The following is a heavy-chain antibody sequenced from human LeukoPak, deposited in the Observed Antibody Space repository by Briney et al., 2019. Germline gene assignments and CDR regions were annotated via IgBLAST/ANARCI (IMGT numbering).Heavy chain of an antibody. Sequence: PGGSLRLSCAASGFTFSSFGMNWVRQAPGKWLEWVSYISDSSSLTYYADSVKGRFTISRDNAKNSLSLQLNSLRDEDTAVYFCAKVIRGGYGMDVWGQGTTVTVSS. V-gene: IGHV3-48*02. D-gene: IGHD3-10*01. CDR3: AKVIRGGYGMDV. CDR2: ISDSSSLT. J-gene: IGHJ6*02. CDR1: GFTFSSFG.